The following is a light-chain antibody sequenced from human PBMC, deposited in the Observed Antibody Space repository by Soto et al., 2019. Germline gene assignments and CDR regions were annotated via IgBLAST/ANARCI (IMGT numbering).Light chain of an antibody. J-gene: IGKJ1*01. Sequence: IQITQSPSSLSSSAADRFTITCVASQSISSWLAWYQQKPGKAPKLLIYDASSLESGVPSRFSGSGSGTEFTLTISSLQPDDFATYYCQQYNSYSWTFGQGTKVDIK. CDR3: QQYNSYSWT. CDR2: DAS. V-gene: IGKV1-5*01. CDR1: QSISSW.